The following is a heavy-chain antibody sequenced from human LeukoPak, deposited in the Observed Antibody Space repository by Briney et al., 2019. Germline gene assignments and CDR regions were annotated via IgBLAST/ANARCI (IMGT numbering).Heavy chain of an antibody. D-gene: IGHD3-3*01. V-gene: IGHV3-33*06. CDR1: GFTFSSYG. CDR3: AKDGRFFGVATYYYYMGV. CDR2: IWYDGSNK. Sequence: GGSLRLSCAASGFTFSSYGMHWVRQAPGKGLEWVAVIWYDGSNKYYADSVKGRFTISRDNSKNTLYLQMNSLRAEDTAVYYCAKDGRFFGVATYYYYMGVWGKGTTVTVSS. J-gene: IGHJ6*03.